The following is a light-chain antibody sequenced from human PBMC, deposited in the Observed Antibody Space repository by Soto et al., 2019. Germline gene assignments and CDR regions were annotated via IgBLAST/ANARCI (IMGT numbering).Light chain of an antibody. CDR2: GAS. J-gene: IGKJ4*01. CDR3: QQYNNWPPLT. V-gene: IGKV3-15*01. CDR1: QSVSSD. Sequence: DIVVTQSPATRSVSPGERATLSCRASQSVSSDLAWYQQKPGQAPRLLIYGASTRATGIPARFSGSGSGTEFTLTISSLQSEDFAVYYCQQYNNWPPLTFGGGTKVDIK.